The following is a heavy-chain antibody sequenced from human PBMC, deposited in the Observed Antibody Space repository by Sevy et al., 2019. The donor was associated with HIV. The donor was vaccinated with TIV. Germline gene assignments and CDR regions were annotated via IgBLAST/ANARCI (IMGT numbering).Heavy chain of an antibody. D-gene: IGHD5-12*01. Sequence: GESLKISCAASGFTFSSYSMNWVRQAPGKGLEWVSYISSSSSTIYYGDSVKGRFTISRDNAKNSLYLQMNSLRDEDTAVYYCAREERDGYPYYYYYGMDVWGQGTTVTVSS. V-gene: IGHV3-48*02. CDR1: GFTFSSYS. J-gene: IGHJ6*02. CDR2: ISSSSSTI. CDR3: AREERDGYPYYYYYGMDV.